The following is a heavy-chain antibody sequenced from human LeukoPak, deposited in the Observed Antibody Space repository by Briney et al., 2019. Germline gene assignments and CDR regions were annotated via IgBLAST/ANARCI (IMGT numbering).Heavy chain of an antibody. CDR2: IYSGGST. Sequence: GGSLRLSCATSGFTVSSNYMSWVRQAPGKGLEWVSVIYSGGSTYYADSVKGRFTISRDNSKNTLYLQMNSLRAEDTAVYYCARDGITMVRGVKSEDYWGQGTLVTVSS. J-gene: IGHJ4*02. CDR1: GFTVSSNY. D-gene: IGHD3-10*01. V-gene: IGHV3-53*01. CDR3: ARDGITMVRGVKSEDY.